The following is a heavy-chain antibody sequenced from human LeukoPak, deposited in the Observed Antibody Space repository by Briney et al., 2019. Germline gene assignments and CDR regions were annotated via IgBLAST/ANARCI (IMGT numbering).Heavy chain of an antibody. D-gene: IGHD3-3*01. J-gene: IGHJ4*02. V-gene: IGHV3-21*01. Sequence: GGSLRLSCAASGFTFSSYSMNWVRQAPGKGLEWVSSISSSSYIYYADSVKGRFTISRENAKNSLYLQMNSLRAEDTAVYYCARESSSRITIFVVVLGYWGQGTLVTVSS. CDR1: GFTFSSYS. CDR3: ARESSSRITIFVVVLGY. CDR2: ISSSSYI.